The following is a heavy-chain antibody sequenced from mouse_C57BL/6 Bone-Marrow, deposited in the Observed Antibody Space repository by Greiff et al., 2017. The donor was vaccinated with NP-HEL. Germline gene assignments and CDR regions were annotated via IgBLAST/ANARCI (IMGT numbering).Heavy chain of an antibody. D-gene: IGHD2-2*01. V-gene: IGHV8-12*01. J-gene: IGHJ4*01. CDR1: GFSLSTSGMG. CDR3: ARRAIYYGYLYAMDY. CDR2: IYWDDDK. Sequence: QVTLKVCGPGILQSSQTLSLTCSFSGFSLSTSGMGVSWIRQPSGKGLEWLAHIYWDDDKRYHPSLKSRLTISKDTSRHQVFLKITSVDTADTATYYCARRAIYYGYLYAMDYWGQGTSVTVSS.